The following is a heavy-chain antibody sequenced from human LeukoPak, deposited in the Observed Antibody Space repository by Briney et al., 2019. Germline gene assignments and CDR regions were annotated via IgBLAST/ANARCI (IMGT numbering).Heavy chain of an antibody. Sequence: SETLSLTCTVSGGSISRYYWSWIRQPPGKGLEWIGYISYSGSTNYNPSLKSRATISVDTSKNQLTLKLSSVTAADTAVYYCARADGRLATDIDYWGQGTLVTVSS. D-gene: IGHD5-12*01. J-gene: IGHJ4*02. V-gene: IGHV4-59*01. CDR2: ISYSGST. CDR3: ARADGRLATDIDY. CDR1: GGSISRYY.